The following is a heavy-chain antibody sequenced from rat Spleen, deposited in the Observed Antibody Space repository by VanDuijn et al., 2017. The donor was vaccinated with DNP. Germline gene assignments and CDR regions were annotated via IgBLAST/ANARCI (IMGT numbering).Heavy chain of an antibody. V-gene: IGHV5S23*01. CDR3: ASNNYFDY. Sequence: EVQLVESGGGLVQPGRSLKLSCAASGFTFSDYNMAWVRQAPKKGLEWVASITSSGGSTYYPDSVKGRFTISRDNAKNTLYLQMNSLRSEDTATYYCASNNYFDYWGQGVMVTVSS. CDR2: ITSSGGST. CDR1: GFTFSDYN. J-gene: IGHJ2*01.